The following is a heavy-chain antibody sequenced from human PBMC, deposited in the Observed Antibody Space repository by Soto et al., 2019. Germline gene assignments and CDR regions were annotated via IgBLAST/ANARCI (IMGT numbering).Heavy chain of an antibody. CDR3: ARETHSNYDFWSGYLRDYYYYYMDV. D-gene: IGHD3-3*01. Sequence: GGSLRLSCAASGFPFSSYWMSWVRQAPGKGLEWVANIKQDGSEKYYVDSVKGRFTISRDNAKNSLYLQMNSLRAEDTAVYYCARETHSNYDFWSGYLRDYYYYYMDVWGKGTTVTVSS. V-gene: IGHV3-7*01. CDR1: GFPFSSYW. CDR2: IKQDGSEK. J-gene: IGHJ6*03.